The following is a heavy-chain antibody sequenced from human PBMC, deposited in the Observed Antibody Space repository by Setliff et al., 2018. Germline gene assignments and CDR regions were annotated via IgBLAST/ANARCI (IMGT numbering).Heavy chain of an antibody. D-gene: IGHD2-2*01. CDR1: GGSISSYY. Sequence: PSETLSLTCTVSGGSISSYYWSWIRQPPGKGLEWIGYIYYSGSTNYNPSLKSRVTISVDTSKNQFSLKLSFVTAADTAVYYCVRTFNGSPADRWGQGTLVTVSS. J-gene: IGHJ5*02. V-gene: IGHV4-59*08. CDR3: VRTFNGSPADR. CDR2: IYYSGST.